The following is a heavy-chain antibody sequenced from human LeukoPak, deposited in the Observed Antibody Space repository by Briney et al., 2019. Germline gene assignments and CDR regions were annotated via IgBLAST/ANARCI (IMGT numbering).Heavy chain of an antibody. D-gene: IGHD3-10*01. CDR3: ARERRRGRASPWFDY. J-gene: IGHJ4*02. CDR2: IYSDGST. CDR1: GFIVSGDF. Sequence: GESLRLSCAASGFIVSGDFMSWVRQAPGKGLEWVSVIYSDGSTYYADSVKGRFTISRDNSKNTLDLQMTGLRAEDTAVYYCARERRRGRASPWFDYWGQGTLVTVSS. V-gene: IGHV3-53*01.